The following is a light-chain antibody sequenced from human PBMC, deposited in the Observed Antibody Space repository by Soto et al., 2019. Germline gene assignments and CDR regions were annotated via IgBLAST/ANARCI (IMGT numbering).Light chain of an antibody. CDR3: HHSRD. J-gene: IGKJ4*01. Sequence: EIVMTQSPATLSVSPGERATLSCRASQSVSSNLAWYQQKPGQAPRLLIYCASTRATGIPARFSGSGSGTDFTLIISSLQSEDFAVYYCHHSRDFGRGTKVEIK. CDR2: CAS. V-gene: IGKV3-15*01. CDR1: QSVSSN.